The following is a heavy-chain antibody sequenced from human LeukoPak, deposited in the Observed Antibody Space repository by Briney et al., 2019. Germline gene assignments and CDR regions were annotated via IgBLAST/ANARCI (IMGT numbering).Heavy chain of an antibody. D-gene: IGHD3-9*01. CDR3: AANQYLPFDIYNI. CDR2: IKQDGSEK. V-gene: IGHV3-7*01. Sequence: NIKQDGSEKYYVDSVKGRFTVSRDNAKNSLSLQMNSLRAEDTAVYYCAANQYLPFDIYNIWGRGTTVTVSS. J-gene: IGHJ3*02.